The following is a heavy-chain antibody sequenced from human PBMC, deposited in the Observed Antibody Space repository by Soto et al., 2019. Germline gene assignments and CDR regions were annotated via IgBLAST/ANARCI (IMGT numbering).Heavy chain of an antibody. V-gene: IGHV4-34*12. Sequence: VQLQQWGAGLLKPSETLSLTCAVYGGSFSGYCWSWIRQPPGKGLEWIGEIIHSGSTNYNPSLKTRVTISVDTSKNQFSLKLSSVTAADTAVYYCARTGYSSGWYKAAFDIWGQGTMVTVSS. CDR1: GGSFSGYC. CDR3: ARTGYSSGWYKAAFDI. D-gene: IGHD6-19*01. J-gene: IGHJ3*02. CDR2: IIHSGST.